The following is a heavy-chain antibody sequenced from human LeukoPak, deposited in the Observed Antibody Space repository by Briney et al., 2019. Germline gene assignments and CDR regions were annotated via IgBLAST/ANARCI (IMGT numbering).Heavy chain of an antibody. CDR2: IKQDGSEK. CDR1: GFTSSSYW. Sequence: PGGSLRLSCAASGFTSSSYWMSWVRQAPGKGLEWVANIKQDGSEKYYVDSVKGRFTISRDNAKNSLYLQMNSLRAEDTAVYYCARNSGSPPDYWGQGTLVTVSS. CDR3: ARNSGSPPDY. V-gene: IGHV3-7*01. D-gene: IGHD1-26*01. J-gene: IGHJ4*02.